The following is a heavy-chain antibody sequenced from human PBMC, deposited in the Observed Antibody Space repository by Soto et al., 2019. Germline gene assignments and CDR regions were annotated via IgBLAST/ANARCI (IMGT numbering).Heavy chain of an antibody. CDR1: GYTFTSYY. D-gene: IGHD5-12*01. V-gene: IGHV1-46*01. CDR2: INPSDGST. CDR3: ARDQGTTATPDAFDI. Sequence: ASVKVSCKASGYTFTSYYMHWVRQAPGQGLEWMGIINPSDGSTSYAQKFQGRVTMTRDTSTSTVYMELSSLRSEDTAVYYCARDQGTTATPDAFDIWGQGTMVTVSS. J-gene: IGHJ3*02.